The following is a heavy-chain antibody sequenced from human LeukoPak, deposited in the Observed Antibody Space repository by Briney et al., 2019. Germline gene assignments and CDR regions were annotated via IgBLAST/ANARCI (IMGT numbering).Heavy chain of an antibody. CDR3: ARFCSGGSCYRDY. CDR1: GFTFSNYA. CDR2: ISGSGGST. V-gene: IGHV3-23*01. J-gene: IGHJ4*02. Sequence: PGGSLRLSCAASGFTFSNYAMSWVRQAPGKGLEWVSAISGSGGSTYYADSVKGRFTISRDNSKNTLYLQMNSLRAEDTAVYYCARFCSGGSCYRDYWGQGTLVTVSS. D-gene: IGHD2-15*01.